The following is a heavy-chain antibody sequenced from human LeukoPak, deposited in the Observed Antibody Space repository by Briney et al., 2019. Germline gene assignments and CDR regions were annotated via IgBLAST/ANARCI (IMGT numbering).Heavy chain of an antibody. V-gene: IGHV1-46*01. Sequence: ASVKVSCKASGYTFTSYYMHWVRQAPGQGLEWMGIINPSGGSTSYAQKFQGRVTMTRDMSTSTVYMELSSLRSEDTAVYYCARATGSGSSRFYYYYYMDVWGKGTTVTVSS. CDR3: ARATGSGSSRFYYYYYMDV. J-gene: IGHJ6*03. D-gene: IGHD3-10*01. CDR1: GYTFTSYY. CDR2: INPSGGST.